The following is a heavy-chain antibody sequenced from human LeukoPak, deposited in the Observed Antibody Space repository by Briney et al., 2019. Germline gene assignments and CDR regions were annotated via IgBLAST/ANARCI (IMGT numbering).Heavy chain of an antibody. CDR1: GYTFTSYY. Sequence: ASVKVSCKXSGYTFTSYYMHWVRQSPGQGLERMGIINPSGGSTSYSQKFQGRVTMTRDTSTSTVYMELSSLRSEDTAVYYCARDIVGAMVRFDYWGQGTLVTVSS. J-gene: IGHJ4*02. D-gene: IGHD1-26*01. CDR2: INPSGGST. CDR3: ARDIVGAMVRFDY. V-gene: IGHV1-46*01.